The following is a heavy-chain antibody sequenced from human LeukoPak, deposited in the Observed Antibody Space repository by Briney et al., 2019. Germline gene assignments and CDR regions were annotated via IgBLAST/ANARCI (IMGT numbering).Heavy chain of an antibody. J-gene: IGHJ3*02. CDR1: GFAVSDNY. Sequence: GGSLRLSCVVSGFAVSDNYMSWVRQAPGKGLEWVSTFYSGGNTHSADSVKGRFTISRDNAKNSLYLQMNSLRAEDTAVYYCARESSPEDGFDIWGQGAMVTVSS. D-gene: IGHD1-14*01. V-gene: IGHV3-66*01. CDR3: ARESSPEDGFDI. CDR2: FYSGGNT.